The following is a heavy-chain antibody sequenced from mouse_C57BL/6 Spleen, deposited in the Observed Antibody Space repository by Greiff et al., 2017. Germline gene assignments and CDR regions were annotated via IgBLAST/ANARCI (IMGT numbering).Heavy chain of an antibody. D-gene: IGHD2-4*01. J-gene: IGHJ2*01. CDR3: ARLYDYGAGFDD. CDR1: GFTFSSYG. Sequence: EVQLVESGGDLVKPGGSLKFSCAASGFTFSSYGMSWVRPTPDKRLEWVATLSSGGSSTYYPDSVKGRFTISRANAKNTLYRQMCSLKSEDTSMNYCARLYDYGAGFDDWGQGTTLTVSS. CDR2: LSSGGSST. V-gene: IGHV5-6*01.